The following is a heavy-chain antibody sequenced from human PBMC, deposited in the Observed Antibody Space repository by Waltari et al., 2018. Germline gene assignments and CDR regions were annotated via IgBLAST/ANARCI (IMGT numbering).Heavy chain of an antibody. CDR1: GFTFTNAW. Sequence: EVQLVESGGGLVNPGGSLRLPCAASGFTFTNAWMSWVSQAPGRGLEWVGRIKSKIDGGTADYAAPVQGRFTISRDDSENTLYLQMNSLETEDTSVYYCAKYGSVWSFDYWGQGSLVTVSS. CDR3: AKYGSVWSFDY. J-gene: IGHJ4*02. D-gene: IGHD6-19*01. CDR2: IKSKIDGGTA. V-gene: IGHV3-15*01.